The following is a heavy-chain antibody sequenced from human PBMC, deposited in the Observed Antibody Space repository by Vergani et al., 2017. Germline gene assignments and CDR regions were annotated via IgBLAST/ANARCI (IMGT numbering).Heavy chain of an antibody. CDR2: ISGSGGST. Sequence: EVQLLESGGGLVQPGGSLRLSCAASGFTFSSYAMSWVRQAPGKGLEWVSAISGSGGSTYYADSVKGRFTISRDNSKNTLYLQMNSLRAEDTAVYYCARWSFGYSSGWAFDYWGQGTLVTVSS. CDR1: GFTFSSYA. CDR3: ARWSFGYSSGWAFDY. J-gene: IGHJ4*02. D-gene: IGHD6-19*01. V-gene: IGHV3-23*01.